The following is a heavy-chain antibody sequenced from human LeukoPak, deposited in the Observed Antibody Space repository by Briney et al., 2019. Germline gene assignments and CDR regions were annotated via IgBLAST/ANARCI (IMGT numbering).Heavy chain of an antibody. CDR2: ISSSSSYI. D-gene: IGHD6-19*01. V-gene: IGHV3-21*01. J-gene: IGHJ4*02. Sequence: GGSLRLSCAASGFTFSSYSMNWVRQAPGKGLEWVSSISSSSSYIYYADSVKGRFTISRDNAKNSLYLQMNSLRAEDTAVYYCARGGGVAVATLHSFDYWGQGTLVTVPS. CDR1: GFTFSSYS. CDR3: ARGGGVAVATLHSFDY.